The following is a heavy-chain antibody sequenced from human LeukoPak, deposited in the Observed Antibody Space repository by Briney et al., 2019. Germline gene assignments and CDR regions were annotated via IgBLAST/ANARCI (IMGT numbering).Heavy chain of an antibody. J-gene: IGHJ4*02. D-gene: IGHD1-26*01. CDR2: IKSKTDGGTT. Sequence: GGSLRLSCAASGFTFSSHGMNWVRQAPGKGLEWVGCIKSKTDGGTTDYAAPVKGRFTISRDDSKNTLYLQMNSLKTEDTAVYYCTTDTIIVGALPDYWGQGTLVTVSS. CDR3: TTDTIIVGALPDY. CDR1: GFTFSSHG. V-gene: IGHV3-15*01.